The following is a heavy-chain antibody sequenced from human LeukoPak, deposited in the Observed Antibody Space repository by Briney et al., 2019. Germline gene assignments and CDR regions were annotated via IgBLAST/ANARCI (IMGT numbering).Heavy chain of an antibody. CDR2: IYPGDSDT. CDR1: GYSFTSYW. V-gene: IGHV5-51*01. D-gene: IGHD1-26*01. Sequence: GESLKISCKGSGYSFTSYWIGWVRQMPGKGLEWMGIIYPGDSDTRYSPSFQGQVTISADKSISTAYLQWSSLKASDTAMYYCARPHNPAQWELLPYFDYWGQGTLVTVSS. J-gene: IGHJ4*02. CDR3: ARPHNPAQWELLPYFDY.